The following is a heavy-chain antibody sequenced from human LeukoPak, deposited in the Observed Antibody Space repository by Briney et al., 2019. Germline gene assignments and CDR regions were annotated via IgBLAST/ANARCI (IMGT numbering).Heavy chain of an antibody. CDR3: ARNRSLIETFDS. CDR1: GGSLSSSLSSSRAY. CDR2: IFYSGST. D-gene: IGHD3-16*01. J-gene: IGHJ4*02. Sequence: SHTLSLTYTVSGGSLSSSLSSSRAYWGWVRQPPGKRLEWIASIFYSGSTYYSPSFKSRVTISVDTSTNQFSLKMNSVTAANTAIYFCARNRSLIETFDSWGQGTLVTVSS. V-gene: IGHV4-39*01.